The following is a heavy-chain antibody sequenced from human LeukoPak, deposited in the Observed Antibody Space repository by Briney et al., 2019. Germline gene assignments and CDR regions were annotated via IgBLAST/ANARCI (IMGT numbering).Heavy chain of an antibody. CDR2: ISYDGSNK. V-gene: IGHV3-30*18. D-gene: IGHD3-22*01. CDR1: GFTFSSYG. J-gene: IGHJ4*02. Sequence: PGRSLRLSCAASGFTFSSYGMHWVRQAPGKGLEWVAVISYDGSNKYYADSVKGRFTISRDNSKNTLYLQMNSLRAEDTAVYYCAKALNYYYDSSGYSELSYWGQGTLVTVSS. CDR3: AKALNYYYDSSGYSELSY.